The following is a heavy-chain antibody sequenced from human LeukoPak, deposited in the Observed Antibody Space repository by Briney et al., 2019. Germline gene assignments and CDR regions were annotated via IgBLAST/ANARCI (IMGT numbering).Heavy chain of an antibody. V-gene: IGHV3-74*01. Sequence: GGSLRLSCAASGFTFSSYWMHWVRQAPGKGLVWVSRINSDGSSTSYADYVKGRFTISRDNAKNTLYLQMNSLRAEDTAVYYCARVNRVGANSDYWGQGTLVTVSS. D-gene: IGHD1-26*01. CDR3: ARVNRVGANSDY. CDR2: INSDGSST. J-gene: IGHJ4*02. CDR1: GFTFSSYW.